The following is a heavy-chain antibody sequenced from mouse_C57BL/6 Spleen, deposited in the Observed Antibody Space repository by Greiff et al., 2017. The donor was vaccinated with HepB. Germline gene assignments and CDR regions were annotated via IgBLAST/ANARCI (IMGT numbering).Heavy chain of an antibody. CDR2: IYPGDGDT. CDR3: ARVPLAYAMDY. CDR1: GYAFSSSW. Sequence: VQLQQSGSELVKPGASVKISCKASGYAFSSSWMNWVKQRLGKGLEWIGRIYPGDGDTNYNGKFKGKATLTADKSSSTAYMQLSSLTSEDSAVYFCARVPLAYAMDYWGQGTSVTVSS. V-gene: IGHV1-82*01. J-gene: IGHJ4*01.